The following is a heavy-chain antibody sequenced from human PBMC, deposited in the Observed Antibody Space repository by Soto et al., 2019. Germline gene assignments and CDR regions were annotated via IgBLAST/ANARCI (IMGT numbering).Heavy chain of an antibody. J-gene: IGHJ5*02. Sequence: SETLSLTCTVSGGSISSGDYYWSWIRQPPGKGLEWIGYIYYSGSTYYNPSLKSRVTISVDTSENQFSLKLSSVTAADTAVYYCARAVDSITIFGVPQGWFDPWGQGTLVTVSS. V-gene: IGHV4-30-4*01. D-gene: IGHD3-3*01. CDR2: IYYSGST. CDR1: GGSISSGDYY. CDR3: ARAVDSITIFGVPQGWFDP.